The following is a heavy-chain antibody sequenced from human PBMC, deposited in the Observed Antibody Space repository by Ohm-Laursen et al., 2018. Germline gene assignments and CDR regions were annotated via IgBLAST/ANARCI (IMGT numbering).Heavy chain of an antibody. CDR3: ARDGPPEDINY. J-gene: IGHJ4*02. CDR1: GFTFSSYS. CDR2: ISSTSTYI. Sequence: SLRLSCAASGFTFSSYSMNWVRQAPGKGLEWVSCISSTSTYIYYADSVRGRFTISRDNAKNSLYLQMNSLRVEDTAVYYCARDGPPEDINYWDQGTLVTVSA. V-gene: IGHV3-21*01. D-gene: IGHD2-15*01.